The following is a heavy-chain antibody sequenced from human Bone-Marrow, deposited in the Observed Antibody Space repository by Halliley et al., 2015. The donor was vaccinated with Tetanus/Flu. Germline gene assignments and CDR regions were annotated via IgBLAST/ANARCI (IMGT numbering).Heavy chain of an antibody. V-gene: IGHV3-30-3*01. J-gene: IGHJ6*02. Sequence: SLRLSCEASGFIFSTYHMHWVRQTPGKGLEWVALISYAGSNTYFTDSVKGRFTISRDNSKNTLYLHMDSLRPEDTAVYYCARDRVFVPANIKVSHEKDVWGPGTPVPVSS. CDR2: ISYAGSNT. CDR3: ARDRVFVPANIKVSHEKDV. D-gene: IGHD2-2*01. CDR1: GFIFSTYH.